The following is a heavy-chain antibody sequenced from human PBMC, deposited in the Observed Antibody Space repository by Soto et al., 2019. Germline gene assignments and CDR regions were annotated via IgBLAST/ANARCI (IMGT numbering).Heavy chain of an antibody. V-gene: IGHV3-23*01. Sequence: GGSLRLSCAASGFTFKKYAMGWVRQAPGKGLDWVSAITDSGSDTYYVDSVKGRFTISRDNSKNTLSLQMNSLTAEDTALYYCAKFGSSSWSPRYYFDYWGQGTLVTVSS. D-gene: IGHD2-2*01. CDR1: GFTFKKYA. J-gene: IGHJ4*02. CDR2: ITDSGSDT. CDR3: AKFGSSSWSPRYYFDY.